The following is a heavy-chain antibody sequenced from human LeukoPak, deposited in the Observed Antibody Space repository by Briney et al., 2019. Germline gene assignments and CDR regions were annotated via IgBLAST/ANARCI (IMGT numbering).Heavy chain of an antibody. D-gene: IGHD6-19*01. V-gene: IGHV3-66*02. CDR1: GFTISSYY. CDR2: FYVGGET. Sequence: GGSLRLSCAASGFTISSYYMSWVRQAPGMGLEWVSVFYVGGETYYADSVQGRFTISRDNSKNTLYLQMDSLRTDDTAVYYCARGAGWNYFGYWGQGTLVTVSS. CDR3: ARGAGWNYFGY. J-gene: IGHJ4*02.